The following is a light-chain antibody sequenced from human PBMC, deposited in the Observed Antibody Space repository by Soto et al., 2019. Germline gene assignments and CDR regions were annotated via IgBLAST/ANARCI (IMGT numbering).Light chain of an antibody. Sequence: QSALTQPASVSGSPGQSITISYTGTSSDVGGYNYVSWYQQHPGKAPKLIIYDVSNRPSGVSNRFSGSKSGNTASLTISGLQAEDEADYYCSSYTSSDTLVFGGGTKVTVL. CDR3: SSYTSSDTLV. V-gene: IGLV2-14*01. J-gene: IGLJ2*01. CDR2: DVS. CDR1: SSDVGGYNY.